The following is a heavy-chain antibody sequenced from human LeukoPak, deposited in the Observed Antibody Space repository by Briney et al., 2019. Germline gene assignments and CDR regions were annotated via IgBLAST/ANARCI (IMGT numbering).Heavy chain of an antibody. CDR3: ARMGVTNFDY. CDR2: ISSSSSYI. Sequence: TGGSLRLSCAASGFTFSSYWMSWVRQAPGKGLEWVSSISSSSSYIYYADSVKGRFTISRDNAKNSLYLQMNSLRAEDTAVYYCARMGVTNFDYWGQGTLVTVSS. J-gene: IGHJ4*02. V-gene: IGHV3-21*01. D-gene: IGHD2-21*02. CDR1: GFTFSSYW.